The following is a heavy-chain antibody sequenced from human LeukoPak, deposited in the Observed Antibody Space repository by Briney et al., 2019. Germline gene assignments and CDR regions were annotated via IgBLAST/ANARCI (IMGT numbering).Heavy chain of an antibody. CDR2: IYTSGST. D-gene: IGHD1-1*01. V-gene: IGHV4-61*02. CDR3: ASGGNEFDY. CDR1: GGSISSGSYY. Sequence: SETLSLTCTVSGGSISSGSYYWSWIRQPAGKGLEWIGRIYTSGSTNYNPSLKSRVTISVDTSKNQFSLKLSSVTAADTAVYYCASGGNEFDYWGQGTLVTVSS. J-gene: IGHJ4*02.